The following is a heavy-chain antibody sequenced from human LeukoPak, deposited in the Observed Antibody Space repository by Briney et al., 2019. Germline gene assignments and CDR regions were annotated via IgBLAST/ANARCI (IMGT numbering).Heavy chain of an antibody. Sequence: GGSLRLSCAASGFTFSSYWMSWVRQAPGKGLEWVANIKQEGSEKYYVDSVKGRFTISRDNAKNSLYLQMNSLRAGDTAVYYCARDLEGHICYFDYWGQGTLVTVSS. CDR1: GFTFSSYW. D-gene: IGHD2-21*01. J-gene: IGHJ4*02. CDR2: IKQEGSEK. CDR3: ARDLEGHICYFDY. V-gene: IGHV3-7*01.